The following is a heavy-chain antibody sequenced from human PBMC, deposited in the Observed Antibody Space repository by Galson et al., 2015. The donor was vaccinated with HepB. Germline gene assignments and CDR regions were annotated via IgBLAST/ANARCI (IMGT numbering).Heavy chain of an antibody. CDR2: ISSTSSTI. Sequence: SLRLSCAASGFTYRSHAMNWVRQAPGKGLEWISYISSTSSTIYYADSVKGRFTISRDNAKNSLYLQMDSLRDEDTAVYYCARDGYNWNYDAAPGGMDVWGQGTTVTVSS. CDR1: GFTYRSHA. D-gene: IGHD1-7*01. CDR3: ARDGYNWNYDAAPGGMDV. J-gene: IGHJ6*02. V-gene: IGHV3-48*02.